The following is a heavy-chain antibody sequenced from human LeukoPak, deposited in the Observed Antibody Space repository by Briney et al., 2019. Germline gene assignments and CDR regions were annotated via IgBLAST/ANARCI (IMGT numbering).Heavy chain of an antibody. CDR1: GFTFSSYG. J-gene: IGHJ4*02. V-gene: IGHV3-30*03. Sequence: GGSLRLSCAASGFTFSSYGMHWVRQAPGKGLEWVAVISYDGSNKYYADSVKGRFTISRDNSKNTLYLQMNSLRAEDTAVYYCARDGSSYIVVVTPYSPADYWGQGTLVTVSS. CDR3: ARDGSSYIVVVTPYSPADY. CDR2: ISYDGSNK. D-gene: IGHD2-21*02.